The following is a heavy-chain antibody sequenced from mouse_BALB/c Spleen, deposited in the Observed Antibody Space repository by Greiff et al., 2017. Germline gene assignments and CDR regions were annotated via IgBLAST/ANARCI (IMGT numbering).Heavy chain of an antibody. CDR3: ARARGNYDYDGFAY. Sequence: EVQLVESGGGLVQPGGSLRLSCATSGFTFTDYYMSWVRQPPGKALEWLGFIRNKANGYTTEYSASVKGRFTISRDNSQSILYLQMNTLRAEDSATYYCARARGNYDYDGFAYWGQGTLVTVSA. J-gene: IGHJ3*01. CDR2: IRNKANGYTT. D-gene: IGHD2-4*01. CDR1: GFTFTDYY. V-gene: IGHV7-3*02.